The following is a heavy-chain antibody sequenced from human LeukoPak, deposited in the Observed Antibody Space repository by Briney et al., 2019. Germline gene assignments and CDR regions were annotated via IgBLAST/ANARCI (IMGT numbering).Heavy chain of an antibody. D-gene: IGHD3-10*02. CDR3: AELGITMIGGV. CDR1: GFTFDDYG. Sequence: GGSLRLSCAASGFTFDDYGMSWVRQAPGKGLEWVSSIEYSGGSAYYADSVKGRFTISRDDSKNTLYLQLSSLRAEDTAVYYCAELGITMIGGVWGKGTTVTISS. V-gene: IGHV3-23*01. J-gene: IGHJ6*04. CDR2: IEYSGGSA.